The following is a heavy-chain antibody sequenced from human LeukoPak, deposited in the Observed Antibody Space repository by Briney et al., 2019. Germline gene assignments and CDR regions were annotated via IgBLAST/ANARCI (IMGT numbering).Heavy chain of an antibody. D-gene: IGHD6-13*01. Sequence: GASVKVSCKASGYTFTNYDINWVRQATGQGLEWMGWMNPNSGNTGYAQKFQGRVTMTRNTSISTAYMELSSLRSEDTAVYYCARVYSSSWYYYYGMDVWGQGTTVTVSS. CDR2: MNPNSGNT. CDR1: GYTFTNYD. V-gene: IGHV1-8*01. J-gene: IGHJ6*02. CDR3: ARVYSSSWYYYYGMDV.